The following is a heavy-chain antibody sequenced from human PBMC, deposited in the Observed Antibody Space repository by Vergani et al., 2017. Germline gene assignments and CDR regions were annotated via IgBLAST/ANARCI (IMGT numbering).Heavy chain of an antibody. CDR3: VRDQVTMLRGSDALDI. V-gene: IGHV3-72*01. CDR2: IRNKANDYTP. Sequence: VQLVESGGSVVQPGRSLRLSCAASGFTFSNYGLHWVRQAPGKGLEWVGRIRNKANDYTPQYAASVKGRFTISRDDSKSIAYLQMNNLQTEDTAMYYCVRDQVTMLRGSDALDIWGQGTMVTVSS. J-gene: IGHJ3*02. CDR1: GFTFSNYG. D-gene: IGHD3-10*01.